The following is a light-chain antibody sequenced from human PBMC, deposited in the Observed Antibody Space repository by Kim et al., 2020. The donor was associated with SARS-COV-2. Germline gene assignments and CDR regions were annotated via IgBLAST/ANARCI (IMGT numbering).Light chain of an antibody. V-gene: IGLV3-19*01. Sequence: SSELTQDPAVSVALGQTVRITCQGDSLRNYFASWYQQKPGQAPVLVMYNRNNRPSGIPDRFSGSRSGNTASLTITGARAEEEDDYYCNLRDRNGNPGVFG. CDR3: NLRDRNGNPGV. CDR2: NRN. J-gene: IGLJ3*02. CDR1: SLRNYF.